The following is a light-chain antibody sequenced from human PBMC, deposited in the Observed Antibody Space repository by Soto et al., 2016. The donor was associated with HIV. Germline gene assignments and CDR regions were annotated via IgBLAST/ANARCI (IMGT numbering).Light chain of an antibody. Sequence: SYELTQPPSVSVSPGQTASITCSGDKLGDKYACWYQQKPGQSPVLVMYQDTKRPPGIPERFSGSNSGNTATLTISGTQSMDEADYYCQAWDSGTAVFGGGTKLTVL. V-gene: IGLV3-1*01. J-gene: IGLJ2*01. CDR2: QDT. CDR1: KLGDKY. CDR3: QAWDSGTAV.